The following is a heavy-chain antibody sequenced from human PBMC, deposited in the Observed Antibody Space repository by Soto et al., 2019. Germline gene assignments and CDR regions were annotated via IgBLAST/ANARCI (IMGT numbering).Heavy chain of an antibody. CDR3: AKCPKRYSSSSGRYYYYGMDV. V-gene: IGHV3-23*01. CDR1: GFTFSSYA. D-gene: IGHD6-6*01. Sequence: GSLRLSCAAPGFTFSSYAMSWVRPAPGKGLEGVSAISGSGGSTYYADSVKGRFTISRDNSKNTLYLQMNSLRAEDTAVYYCAKCPKRYSSSSGRYYYYGMDVWGQGTTVTVSS. J-gene: IGHJ6*02. CDR2: ISGSGGST.